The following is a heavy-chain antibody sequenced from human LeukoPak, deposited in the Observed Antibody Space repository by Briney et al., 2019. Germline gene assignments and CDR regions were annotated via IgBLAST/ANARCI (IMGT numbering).Heavy chain of an antibody. Sequence: SETLFLTCTVSGGSISSYYWSWIRQPPGKGLEWIGYIYYSGSTNYNPSLKSRVTISVDTSKNQFSLKLSSVTAADTAVYYCARGEDYDSSGYFPIYGMDVWGQGTTVTVSS. CDR1: GGSISSYY. J-gene: IGHJ6*02. V-gene: IGHV4-59*01. D-gene: IGHD3-22*01. CDR2: IYYSGST. CDR3: ARGEDYDSSGYFPIYGMDV.